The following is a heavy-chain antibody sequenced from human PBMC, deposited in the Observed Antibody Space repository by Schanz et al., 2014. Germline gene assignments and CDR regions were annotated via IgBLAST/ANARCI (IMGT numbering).Heavy chain of an antibody. CDR3: ARDGGEVVRGVIERVNHYYYGMDV. CDR2: FIPILDVG. J-gene: IGHJ6*02. V-gene: IGHV1-69*04. Sequence: QVQLVQSGAEVKKPGSSVKVSCKASRSTFSSYTISWVRQARGQGLEWVGRFIPILDVGNYAQQFQGRLTMTRDTSTSTVYMELSSLRSEDTAVYYCARDGGEVVRGVIERVNHYYYGMDVWGQGTTVTVSS. D-gene: IGHD3-10*01. CDR1: RSTFSSYT.